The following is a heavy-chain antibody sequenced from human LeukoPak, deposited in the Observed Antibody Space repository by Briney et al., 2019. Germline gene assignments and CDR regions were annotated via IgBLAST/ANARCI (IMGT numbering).Heavy chain of an antibody. J-gene: IGHJ6*03. V-gene: IGHV1-46*01. Sequence: GASVKVSCKASGYTFTYYYMHWVRQAPGQGLEWMGIINPSGGSTSYAQKFQGRVTMTTDTSTSTAYMELRSLRSDDTAVYYCARSNSGSYPDRSYYYYYMDVWGKGTTVTVSS. CDR3: ARSNSGSYPDRSYYYYYMDV. D-gene: IGHD1-26*01. CDR2: INPSGGST. CDR1: GYTFTYYY.